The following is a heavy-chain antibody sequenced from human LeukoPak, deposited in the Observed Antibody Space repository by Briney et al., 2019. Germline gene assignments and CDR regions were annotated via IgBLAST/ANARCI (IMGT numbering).Heavy chain of an antibody. CDR1: GGSITDYY. CDR3: ARLVIRSTWYFDL. J-gene: IGHJ2*01. Sequence: PSETLSLTCTVSGGSITDYYYNWIRQPPGQGQGLEWIGFISPGGNTNYNPSLKSRVSISVDKSKNQCSLKVTSVAAADTAMYYCARLVIRSTWYFDLWGRGTLVTVSS. V-gene: IGHV4-4*09. CDR2: ISPGGNT. D-gene: IGHD2-21*01.